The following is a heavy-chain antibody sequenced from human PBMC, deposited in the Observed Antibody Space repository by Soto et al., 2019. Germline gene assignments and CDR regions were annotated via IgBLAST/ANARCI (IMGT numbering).Heavy chain of an antibody. D-gene: IGHD2-2*01. CDR3: ARGQLIPHVHYYGMDV. V-gene: IGHV4-34*01. CDR1: GGSFSGYY. J-gene: IGHJ6*02. Sequence: SVTLSLTCAVYGGSFSGYYWSWIRQPPGKGLEWIGEINHSGSTNYNPSLKSRVTISVDTSKNQFSLKLSSVAAADTAVYYCARGQLIPHVHYYGMDVWGQGTTVTVSS. CDR2: INHSGST.